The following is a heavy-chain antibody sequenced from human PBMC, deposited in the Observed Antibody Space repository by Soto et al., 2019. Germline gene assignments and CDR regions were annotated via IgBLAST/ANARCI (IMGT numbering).Heavy chain of an antibody. CDR2: ISYDGSNT. V-gene: IGHV3-30*18. CDR1: GFTFSSFG. J-gene: IGHJ4*02. D-gene: IGHD6-19*01. Sequence: QVQLVESGGGVVQPGRSLRLSCAASGFTFSSFGMHWVRQAPGKGLEWVALISYDGSNTYYADSVKGRFTISRDKSKNTMYLQMNSLRAYDTAVYYCAKDRGWSSADLDYWGQGTLVTVSS. CDR3: AKDRGWSSADLDY.